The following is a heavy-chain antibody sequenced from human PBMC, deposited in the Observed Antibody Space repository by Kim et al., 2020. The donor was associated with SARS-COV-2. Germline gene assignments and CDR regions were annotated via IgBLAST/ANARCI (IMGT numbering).Heavy chain of an antibody. CDR2: ISYDGSNK. D-gene: IGHD3-22*01. CDR1: GFTFSSYA. CDR3: ARDLGVDTDTTTMIDRALGCDDCCGVDV. J-gene: IGHJ6*02. Sequence: GGSLRLSCAASGFTFSSYAMHWVRQAPGKGLEWVAVISYDGSNKYYADSVKGRFTISRDKSKNTLYLQMNSLRAEDTAVYYCARDLGVDTDTTTMIDRALGCDDCCGVDVWGQGTTVTVSS. V-gene: IGHV3-30-3*01.